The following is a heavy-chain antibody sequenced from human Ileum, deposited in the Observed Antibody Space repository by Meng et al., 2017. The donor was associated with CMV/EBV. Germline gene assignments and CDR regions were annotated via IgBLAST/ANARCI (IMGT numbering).Heavy chain of an antibody. CDR1: GWSFSDYY. V-gene: IGHV4-34*01. CDR2: VHHSGIT. CDR3: ATNSEDY. J-gene: IGHJ4*02. D-gene: IGHD4-23*01. Sequence: QVQLPQWGAGLLKPSETLSLTCAVYGWSFSDYYWIWIRQSPGKGLEWIGEVHHSGITNYNPSLKSRVTISVDTSKNQFFLKLTSVTAADTGLYYCATNSEDYWGQGTLVTVSS.